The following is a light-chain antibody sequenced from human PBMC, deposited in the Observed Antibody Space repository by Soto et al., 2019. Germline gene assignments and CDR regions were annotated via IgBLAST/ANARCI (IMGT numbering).Light chain of an antibody. V-gene: IGKV3-20*01. CDR2: GTS. J-gene: IGKJ3*01. CDR3: QDYDDSRSF. Sequence: EIVLTQSPGTLSLSPGERATLLCRASRSLGTYSLTCYQQKPGQAPRVLISGTSSRATVIPDRFSGSGSGTDFTFTISRVEPEYFALYYCQDYDDSRSFFGRGTRVEFK. CDR1: RSLGTYS.